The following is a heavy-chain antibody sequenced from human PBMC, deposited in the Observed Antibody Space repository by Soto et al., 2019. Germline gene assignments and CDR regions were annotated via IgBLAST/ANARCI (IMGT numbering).Heavy chain of an antibody. Sequence: EVQLVESGGGLVKQGGSLRLSCISSGFTFRTYTMNWVRQAPGKGLEWVSGIRGFSPYTFYAESVKGRFTISRDNAKNSLYLQMNSLRAEDTAVYYCARDRGYDAHDYYYNAMDVWGQGTTVNVSS. CDR2: IRGFSPYT. D-gene: IGHD2-15*01. CDR3: ARDRGYDAHDYYYNAMDV. V-gene: IGHV3-21*01. CDR1: GFTFRTYT. J-gene: IGHJ6*02.